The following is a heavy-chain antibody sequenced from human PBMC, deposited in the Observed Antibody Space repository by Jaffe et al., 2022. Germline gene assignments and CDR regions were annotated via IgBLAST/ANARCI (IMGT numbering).Heavy chain of an antibody. CDR3: ARISSWIAVAGTNAFDI. CDR2: IDWDDDK. J-gene: IGHJ3*02. V-gene: IGHV2-70*20. Sequence: QVTLRESGPALVKPTQTLTLTCTFSGFSLSTSGMCVSWVRQPPGKALEWLALIDWDDDKYYSTSLKTRLTISKDTSKNQVVLTMTNMDPVDTATYYCARISSWIAVAGTNAFDIWGQGTMVTVSS. CDR1: GFSLSTSGMC. D-gene: IGHD6-19*01.